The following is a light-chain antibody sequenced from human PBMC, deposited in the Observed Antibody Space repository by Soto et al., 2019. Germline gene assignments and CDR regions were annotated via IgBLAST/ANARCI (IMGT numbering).Light chain of an antibody. Sequence: PGERVTLSCRASQSVSSSYLTWYQQKPGQAPRLLIYGASTRATGIPARFSGSGSGTDFTLTISSLEPEDFAVYYCQQRSNWSWTFGQGTKV. J-gene: IGKJ1*01. CDR2: GAS. V-gene: IGKV3D-20*02. CDR1: QSVSSSY. CDR3: QQRSNWSWT.